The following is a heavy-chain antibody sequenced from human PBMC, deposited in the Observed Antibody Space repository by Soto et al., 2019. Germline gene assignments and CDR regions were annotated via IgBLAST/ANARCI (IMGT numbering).Heavy chain of an antibody. CDR1: GFTFSSYA. J-gene: IGHJ3*02. V-gene: IGHV3-30-3*01. CDR2: ISYDGSNK. D-gene: IGHD3-3*01. Sequence: SGGSLRLSCAASGFTFSSYAMHWVRQAPGKGLEWVAVISYDGSNKYYADSVKGRFTISRDNSKNTLYLQMNSLRAEDTAVYYCTRHLDRRITIFGVADDAFDIWGQGTMVTVSS. CDR3: TRHLDRRITIFGVADDAFDI.